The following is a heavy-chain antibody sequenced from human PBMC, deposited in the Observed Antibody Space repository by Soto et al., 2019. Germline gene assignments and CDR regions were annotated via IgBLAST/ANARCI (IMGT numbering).Heavy chain of an antibody. J-gene: IGHJ6*03. D-gene: IGHD2-2*01. Sequence: PGGSLRLSCAASGFTFSNAWMSWVRQAPGKGLEWVGRIKSKTDGGTTDYAAPVKGRFTISRDDSKNTLYLQMNSLKTEDTAVYYCTTDPIVVVPAAMRRDYYYYYMDGWGKGTTVPVSS. CDR1: GFTFSNAW. CDR2: IKSKTDGGTT. V-gene: IGHV3-15*01. CDR3: TTDPIVVVPAAMRRDYYYYYMDG.